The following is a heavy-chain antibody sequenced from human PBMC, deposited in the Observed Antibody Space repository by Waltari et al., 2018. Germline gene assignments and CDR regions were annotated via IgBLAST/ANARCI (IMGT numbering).Heavy chain of an antibody. D-gene: IGHD6-19*01. J-gene: IGHJ4*02. Sequence: EIQLVESGGGLVKPGGSLRLYCAAPGFSFRDYTMNGIRQFPGKGLEWGSSISGTRGYIYYADSVKGRFTVSRDNAQNSLFLQMNSLRREDTGVYYCSRGAGRGGWGPGTLVVVSS. CDR1: GFSFRDYT. V-gene: IGHV3-21*02. CDR2: ISGTRGYI. CDR3: SRGAGRGG.